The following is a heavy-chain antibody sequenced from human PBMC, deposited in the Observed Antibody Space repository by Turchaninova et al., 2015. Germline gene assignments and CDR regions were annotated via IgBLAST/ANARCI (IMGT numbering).Heavy chain of an antibody. CDR1: GYSFTGYY. J-gene: IGHJ4*02. CDR2: IDPKSGRT. Sequence: QVQLVQSGAEVKKPGASVKVSCKASGYSFTGYYMHWVRQAPGQGREWMGRIDPKSGRTIYAQQFQGRVTMTRDTSINTAYMDLSRLRSDDTAFYYCARDSQVAGDSWGQGTLVTVSS. V-gene: IGHV1-2*06. D-gene: IGHD6-19*01. CDR3: ARDSQVAGDS.